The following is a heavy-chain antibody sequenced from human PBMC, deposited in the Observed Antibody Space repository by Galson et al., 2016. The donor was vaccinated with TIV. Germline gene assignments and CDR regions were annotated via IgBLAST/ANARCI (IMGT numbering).Heavy chain of an antibody. D-gene: IGHD3-3*01. V-gene: IGHV3-23*01. CDR3: AKDRVKTVFGTGSFDF. CDR2: ISFTGGST. CDR1: GFTFTTYA. Sequence: SLRLSCAASGFTFTTYAMNWVRQAPGKGLDWVSSISFTGGSTYYADSVKGRFTISRDNSKNTVYLQLNRRRTDDTATYFCAKDRVKTVFGTGSFDFWGQGTRLTVSS. J-gene: IGHJ4*02.